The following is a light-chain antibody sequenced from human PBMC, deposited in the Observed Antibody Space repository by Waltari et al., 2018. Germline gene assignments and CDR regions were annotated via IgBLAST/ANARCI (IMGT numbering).Light chain of an antibody. CDR1: DIPTKT. V-gene: IGLV3-21*03. CDR3: QVWDADGDHVV. CDR2: GDD. Sequence: SYVLTQPPSVSVAPGNTAKLTCGGTDIPTKTVHGYQQKPGRAPDLFVFGDDNLPSGIPERVSGSNSGSAATLTISRVEPGDEADYYCQVWDADGDHVVFGGGTRLTVL. J-gene: IGLJ3*02.